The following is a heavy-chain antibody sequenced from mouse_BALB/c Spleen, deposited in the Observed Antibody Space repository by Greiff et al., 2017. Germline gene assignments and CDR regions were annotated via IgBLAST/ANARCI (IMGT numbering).Heavy chain of an antibody. CDR3: AKRGYGSDY. CDR1: GFTFSSYA. Sequence: EVMLVESGGGLVKPGGSLKLSCAASGFTFSSYAMSWVRQTPEKRLEWVASISSGGSTYYPDSVKGRFTISRDNARNILYLQMSSLRSEDTAMYYCAKRGYGSDYWGQGTTLTVSS. D-gene: IGHD1-2*01. CDR2: ISSGGST. V-gene: IGHV5-6-5*01. J-gene: IGHJ2*01.